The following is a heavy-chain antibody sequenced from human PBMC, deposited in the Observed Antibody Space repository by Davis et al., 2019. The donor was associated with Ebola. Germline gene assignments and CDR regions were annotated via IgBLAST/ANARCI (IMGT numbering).Heavy chain of an antibody. Sequence: ASVNVSCKASGYTFTSYDINWVRQATGQGLEWMGWMNPNSGNTGYAQKFQGRVTMTRNTSISTAYMELSSLRSEDTAVYYCASYTYITIFGVHIRGGGYGMDVWGQGTTVTVSS. D-gene: IGHD3-3*01. CDR1: GYTFTSYD. J-gene: IGHJ6*02. V-gene: IGHV1-8*01. CDR3: ASYTYITIFGVHIRGGGYGMDV. CDR2: MNPNSGNT.